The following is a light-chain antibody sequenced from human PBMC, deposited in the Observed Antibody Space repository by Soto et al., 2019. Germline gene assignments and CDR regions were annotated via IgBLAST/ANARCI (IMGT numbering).Light chain of an antibody. CDR1: QKISSY. CDR3: QQRSNWPPLT. V-gene: IGKV3-11*01. CDR2: DAS. Sequence: EIVLTQSPGTLSLSPXXXATXXCRASQKISSYLAWYQQKPGQAPRLLIYDASNRATGIPARFSGSGSGTDFTLTISSLEPEDFAVYYCQQRSNWPPLTFVGGTKVEIK. J-gene: IGKJ4*01.